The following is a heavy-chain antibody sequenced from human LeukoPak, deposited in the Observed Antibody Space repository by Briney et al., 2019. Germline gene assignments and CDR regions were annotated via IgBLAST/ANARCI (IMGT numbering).Heavy chain of an antibody. CDR1: GFTFSRHS. CDR3: ARVGVEAAGD. D-gene: IGHD1-26*01. CDR2: ISSSSTTL. J-gene: IGHJ4*02. Sequence: PGGSLRLSCAASGFTFSRHSMIWVRQAPGKGLEWVSYISSSSTTLYYANSVKGRFTISRDNAKNSLSLQMNSLRDEDTAVYYCARVGVEAAGDWGQGTLVTVSS. V-gene: IGHV3-48*02.